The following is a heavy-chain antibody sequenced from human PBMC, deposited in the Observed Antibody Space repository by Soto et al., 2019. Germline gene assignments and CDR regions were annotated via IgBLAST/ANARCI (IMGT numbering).Heavy chain of an antibody. J-gene: IGHJ5*02. CDR3: ARDFFDSSDYTTNWFDP. D-gene: IGHD3-22*01. V-gene: IGHV4-39*01. Sequence: SEPLSLTVTLHSVSVNISRYDCCWCHHPPGKGLEWIGSIYHTGNAYYNPSLKSRVTISVDTSKNQFSLKLTSVTAADAALYYCARDFFDSSDYTTNWFDPWGQGTLVT. CDR2: IYHTGNA. CDR1: SVSVNISRYD.